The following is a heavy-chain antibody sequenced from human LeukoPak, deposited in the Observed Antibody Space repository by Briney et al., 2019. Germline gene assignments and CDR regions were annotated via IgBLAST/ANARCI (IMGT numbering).Heavy chain of an antibody. V-gene: IGHV4-61*01. CDR1: GGSVSSGSYY. Sequence: PSETLSLTCTVSGGSVSSGSYYCSWIRQPPGKGLEWIGDIYYSGSTNYNPSLKSRVTMSLDTSKKQFSLKLSSVTAADTAVYYCARDLSDFWSGYYRNHWFDPWGQGTLVTVSS. D-gene: IGHD3-3*01. CDR2: IYYSGST. J-gene: IGHJ5*02. CDR3: ARDLSDFWSGYYRNHWFDP.